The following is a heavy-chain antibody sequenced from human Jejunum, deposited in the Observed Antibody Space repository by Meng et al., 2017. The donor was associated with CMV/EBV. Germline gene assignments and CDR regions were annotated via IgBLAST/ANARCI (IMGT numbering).Heavy chain of an antibody. D-gene: IGHD5-12*01. V-gene: IGHV3-72*01. CDR3: VRVKIVATILDY. J-gene: IGHJ4*02. CDR2: SRPRAKDYST. Sequence: ASAFTVSDHYIDWVRQAPGKGLGWIGRSRPRAKDYSTEYAASVKGRFTISRDDSENSVYLQMNSLKTEDTAVYYCVRVKIVATILDYWGQGTLVTVSS. CDR1: AFTVSDHY.